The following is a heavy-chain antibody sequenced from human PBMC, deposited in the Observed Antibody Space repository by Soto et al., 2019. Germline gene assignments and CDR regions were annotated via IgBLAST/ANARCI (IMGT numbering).Heavy chain of an antibody. CDR2: IIPIFGTA. CDR1: GGTFSSYA. CDR3: ATFKYQLLLYYFDY. D-gene: IGHD2-2*01. J-gene: IGHJ4*02. Sequence: QVQLVQSGAEVKKPGSSVKVSCKASGGTFSSYAISWVRQAPGQGLEWMGGIIPIFGTANYAQKFQGRVTITADESTSTAYMELSSLSSEDTAVYYCATFKYQLLLYYFDYWGQGTLVTVSS. V-gene: IGHV1-69*01.